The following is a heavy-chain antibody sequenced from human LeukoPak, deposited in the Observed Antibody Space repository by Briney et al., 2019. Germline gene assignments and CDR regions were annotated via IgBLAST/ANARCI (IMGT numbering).Heavy chain of an antibody. D-gene: IGHD3-22*01. CDR2: INHSGST. V-gene: IGHV4-34*01. CDR1: GGSFSGYY. Sequence: PSETLSLTCAVYGGSFSGYYWSWIRQPPGKGLEWIGEINHSGSTNYNPSLKSRVTISVDTSKNQFSLKLSSVTAADTAVYYCARRMPNPYYYDSSGRWTFDYWGQGTLVTVSS. J-gene: IGHJ4*02. CDR3: ARRMPNPYYYDSSGRWTFDY.